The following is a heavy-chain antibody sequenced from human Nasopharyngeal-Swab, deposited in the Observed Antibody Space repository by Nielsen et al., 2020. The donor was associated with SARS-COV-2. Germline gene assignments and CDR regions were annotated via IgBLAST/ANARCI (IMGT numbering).Heavy chain of an antibody. V-gene: IGHV3-21*01. CDR1: GFTFSSYS. D-gene: IGHD5-24*01. CDR2: ISSSSSYI. CDR3: ARDPWRRAELLEMAIILGY. Sequence: GESLKISCAASGFTFSSYSMNWVRQAPGKGLEWVSSISSSSSYIYYADSVKGRFTISRDSAKNSLYLQMNSLRAEDTAVYYCARDPWRRAELLEMAIILGYWGQGTLVTVSS. J-gene: IGHJ4*02.